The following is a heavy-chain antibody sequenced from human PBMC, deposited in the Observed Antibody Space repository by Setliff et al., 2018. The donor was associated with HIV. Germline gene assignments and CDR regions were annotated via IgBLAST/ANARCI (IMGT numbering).Heavy chain of an antibody. J-gene: IGHJ3*02. CDR2: INGDGSST. V-gene: IGHV3-74*01. D-gene: IGHD3-22*01. CDR1: GFTFSSHW. Sequence: GGSLRLSCAASGFTFSSHWMHWVRQAPGKGLVWVSRINGDGSSTTYANSVKGRFTISRDNAKNTLYLQMNSLRAEDTAVYYCAKGSGYYSTDAFDIWGQGTMVTVSS. CDR3: AKGSGYYSTDAFDI.